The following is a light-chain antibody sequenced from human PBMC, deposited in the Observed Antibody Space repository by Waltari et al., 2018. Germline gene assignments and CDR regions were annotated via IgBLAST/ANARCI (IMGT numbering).Light chain of an antibody. CDR3: QYSGT. V-gene: IGKV3D-15*01. Sequence: IVMTQSPATLSVSPGERATLSCRASQTVNINVAWYQQKPGQAPRLPSYGASSRATGIPDRFSGSGSGTEFTLTISSPQSEDFAGYYWQYSGTFGQGTKVEIK. J-gene: IGKJ1*01. CDR1: QTVNIN. CDR2: GAS.